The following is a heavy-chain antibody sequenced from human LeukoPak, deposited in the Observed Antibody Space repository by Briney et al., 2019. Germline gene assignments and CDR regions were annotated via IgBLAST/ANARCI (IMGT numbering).Heavy chain of an antibody. CDR1: GGSVSSGSYY. CDR3: ASGRGFSGSWFDY. V-gene: IGHV4-61*01. J-gene: IGHJ4*02. CDR2: IYHSGST. Sequence: SETLSLTCSVSGGSVSSGSYYWSWLRQPPGTGLEWIAYIYHSGSTSYNPSLQSRVTISLDISQNQVSPRLSSVTAADTAVYYCASGRGFSGSWFDYWGQGILVTVSS. D-gene: IGHD6-13*01.